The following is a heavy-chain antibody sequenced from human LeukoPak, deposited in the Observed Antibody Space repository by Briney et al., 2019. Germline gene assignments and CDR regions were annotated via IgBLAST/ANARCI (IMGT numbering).Heavy chain of an antibody. CDR1: GFTFSDYS. J-gene: IGHJ4*02. D-gene: IGHD3-10*01. V-gene: IGHV3-11*04. CDR3: GRGMRDYYGLDY. Sequence: GGSLRLSCAASGFTFSDYSMSWIRQAPGKGLEWVSYIRSSGNTIYYADSVKGRFTISRDNAKNSLYLQMNSLRAEDTAVYYCGRGMRDYYGLDYWGQGILVTVSS. CDR2: IRSSGNTI.